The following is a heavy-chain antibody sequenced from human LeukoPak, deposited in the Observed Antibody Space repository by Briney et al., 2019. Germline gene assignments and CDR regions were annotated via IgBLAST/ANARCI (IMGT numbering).Heavy chain of an antibody. CDR1: GGSISSYY. Sequence: PSETLSLTCTVSGGSISSYYWSWIRQPPGKGLEWIGYIYYSGSTNYNPSLKSRVTISVDTSKNQFSLKLSSVTAADTAVYYCARVVDTAMSMAYYYYMDVWGKGTTVTISS. CDR2: IYYSGST. CDR3: ARVVDTAMSMAYYYYMDV. V-gene: IGHV4-59*01. J-gene: IGHJ6*03. D-gene: IGHD5-18*01.